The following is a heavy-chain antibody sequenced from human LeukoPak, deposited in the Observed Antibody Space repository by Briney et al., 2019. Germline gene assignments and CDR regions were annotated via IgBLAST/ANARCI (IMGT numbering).Heavy chain of an antibody. CDR1: GGTFSSYA. V-gene: IGHV1-69*13. Sequence: SVKVSCKASGGTFSSYAISWVRQAPGQGLEWMGGIIPIFGTANYAQKFQGRVTITADESTSTAYMELSSLRSEDTAVYYCARGIAVAGTGYYYGMDVWGQGTTVTVSS. CDR2: IIPIFGTA. CDR3: ARGIAVAGTGYYYGMDV. D-gene: IGHD6-19*01. J-gene: IGHJ6*02.